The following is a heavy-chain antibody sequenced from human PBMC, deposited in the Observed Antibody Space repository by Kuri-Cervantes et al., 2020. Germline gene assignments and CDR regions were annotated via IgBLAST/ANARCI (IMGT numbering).Heavy chain of an antibody. CDR3: ASGSDSSGYYYDVGFDY. J-gene: IGHJ4*02. D-gene: IGHD3-22*01. V-gene: IGHV4-59*01. CDR2: IYYSGST. CDR1: GGSISSYY. Sequence: ESLKISCTVSGGSISSYYWSWIRQPPGKGLEWIGYIYYSGSTNYNPSLKSRVTISVDTSKNQFSLKLSPVTAADTAVYYCASGSDSSGYYYDVGFDYWGQGTLVTVSS.